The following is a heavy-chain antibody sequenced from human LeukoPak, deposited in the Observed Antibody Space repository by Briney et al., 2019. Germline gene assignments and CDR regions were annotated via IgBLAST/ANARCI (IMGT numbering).Heavy chain of an antibody. CDR1: GGTFSSYA. CDR3: ASYSSGWEHFDY. D-gene: IGHD6-19*01. Sequence: SVKVSCKASGGTFSSYAISWVRQAPGQGLEWMGGIIPIFGTANYAQKFQGRFTITADKSTSTAYMELSSLRSEDTAVYYCASYSSGWEHFDYWGQGTLVTVSS. V-gene: IGHV1-69*06. J-gene: IGHJ4*02. CDR2: IIPIFGTA.